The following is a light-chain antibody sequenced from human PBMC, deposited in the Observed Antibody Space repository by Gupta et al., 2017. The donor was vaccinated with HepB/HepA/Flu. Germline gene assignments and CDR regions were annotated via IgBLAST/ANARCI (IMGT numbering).Light chain of an antibody. CDR2: GAS. V-gene: IGKV3-20*01. CDR1: QSVYNNY. J-gene: IGKJ2*01. CDR3: QQQGTSPYT. Sequence: ELVLTQSPGSLSLSPGEGATLSCRATQSVYNNYLTWYQQKPGQAPRLLIYGASTRATGILDRISCSGSWTDFTLTIRRLEPADYAVHYCQQQGTSPYTFGQGTKLEIK.